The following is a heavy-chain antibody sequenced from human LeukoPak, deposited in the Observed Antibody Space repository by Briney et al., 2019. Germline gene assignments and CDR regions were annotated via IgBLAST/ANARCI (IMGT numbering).Heavy chain of an antibody. V-gene: IGHV4-59*08. CDR2: IYYSGST. D-gene: IGHD6-13*01. Sequence: PSETLSLTGTVSGGSISSYYWSWIRQPPGKGLEWIGYIYYSGSTNYNPSLKSRVTISVDTSKNQFSLKLSSVTAADTAVYYCARLGPAAGTSFDYWGQGTLVTVSS. CDR3: ARLGPAAGTSFDY. J-gene: IGHJ4*02. CDR1: GGSISSYY.